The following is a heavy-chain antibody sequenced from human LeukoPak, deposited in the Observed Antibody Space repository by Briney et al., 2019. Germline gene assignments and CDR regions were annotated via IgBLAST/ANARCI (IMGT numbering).Heavy chain of an antibody. V-gene: IGHV1-2*02. CDR3: ARTPRNGYIEGY. D-gene: IGHD5-24*01. CDR2: IDPNTGDS. J-gene: IGHJ4*02. CDR1: EYTFTGYY. Sequence: ASVKVSCKASEYTFTGYYIHWVRQAPGQGLEWMGWIDPNTGDSNYVQKFQGRVTMTRDTSINTAYMELSSLRSEDTAVYYCARTPRNGYIEGYWGQGTLVTVSS.